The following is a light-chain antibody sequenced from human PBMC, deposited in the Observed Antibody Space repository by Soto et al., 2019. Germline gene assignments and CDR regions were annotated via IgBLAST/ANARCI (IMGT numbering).Light chain of an antibody. J-gene: IGKJ1*01. CDR2: EAS. Sequence: DIQMTQSPSTLSASVGDRVTITCRASQSTSTWLAWYQQRPGKTPKLLISEASKLESGVPSRFSGSGSGTKFTLTISSLQPDDFATYYCQQYSTYPYAFGQGTKVEIK. V-gene: IGKV1-5*03. CDR3: QQYSTYPYA. CDR1: QSTSTW.